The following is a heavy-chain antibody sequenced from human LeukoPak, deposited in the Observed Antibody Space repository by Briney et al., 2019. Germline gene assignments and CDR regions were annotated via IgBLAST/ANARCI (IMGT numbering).Heavy chain of an antibody. CDR1: GGTFISYA. CDR3: ARGALRGRVQYYMDV. V-gene: IGHV1-69*05. D-gene: IGHD2-21*01. J-gene: IGHJ6*03. Sequence: SVKVSCKASGGTFISYAISWVRQAPGQGLEWMGGIIPIFGTANYAQKFQGRVTITTHESTSTAYMELSSLRSEDTAVYYCARGALRGRVQYYMDVWGKGTTVTVSS. CDR2: IIPIFGTA.